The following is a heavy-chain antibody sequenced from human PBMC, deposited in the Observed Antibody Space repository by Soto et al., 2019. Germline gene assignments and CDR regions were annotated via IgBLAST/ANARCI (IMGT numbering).Heavy chain of an antibody. CDR1: GGSFSGYY. CDR3: ARGTSALIAAADTYGMDV. V-gene: IGHV4-34*01. Sequence: SETLSLTCAVYGGSFSGYYWSWIRQPPGKGLEWIGEINHSGSTNYNPSLKSRVTISVDTSKNQFSLKLSSVTAADTAVYYCARGTSALIAAADTYGMDVWGQGTTVTVSS. J-gene: IGHJ6*02. CDR2: INHSGST. D-gene: IGHD6-13*01.